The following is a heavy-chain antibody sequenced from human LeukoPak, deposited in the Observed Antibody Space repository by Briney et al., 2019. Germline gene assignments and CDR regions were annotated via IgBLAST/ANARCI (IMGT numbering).Heavy chain of an antibody. V-gene: IGHV4-39*01. CDR1: GGSISSSSYY. Sequence: SETLSLTCTVSGGSISSSSYYWGWIRQPPGKGLEWIGRIYYSGSTYYNPSLKSRVTISVDTSKNQFSLKLSSVTAACAAVYYCARVRYSGSWDYYYYYMDVWGKGTTVTVSS. CDR3: ARVRYSGSWDYYYYYMDV. CDR2: IYYSGST. D-gene: IGHD6-13*01. J-gene: IGHJ6*03.